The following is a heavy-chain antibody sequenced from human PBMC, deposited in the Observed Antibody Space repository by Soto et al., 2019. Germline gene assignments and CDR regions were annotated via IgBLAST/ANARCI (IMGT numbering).Heavy chain of an antibody. Sequence: SEPLSLTCAVYGGSFSGYYWSWIRQPPGKGLEWIGEINHSGSTNYNPSLKSRVTISVDTSKNQFSLKLSSVTAADTAVYYCAARYSSSWYVTLGFDYWGQGTLVTVSS. J-gene: IGHJ4*02. D-gene: IGHD6-13*01. CDR1: GGSFSGYY. CDR3: AARYSSSWYVTLGFDY. V-gene: IGHV4-34*01. CDR2: INHSGST.